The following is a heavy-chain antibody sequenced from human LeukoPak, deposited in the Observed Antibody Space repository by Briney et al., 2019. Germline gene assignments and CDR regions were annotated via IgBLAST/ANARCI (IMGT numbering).Heavy chain of an antibody. D-gene: IGHD2-15*01. V-gene: IGHV3-23*01. CDR1: GFTFSNYV. Sequence: GGSLRLSCAASGFTFSNYVMSWVRQAPGRGLEWVSGISGGGDKTYYADSVKGRFTISRDNSKNTLYLQMNSLRAEDTASYYCAKDLRTLVVLEAFDIWGQGTMVTVS. CDR2: ISGGGDKT. CDR3: AKDLRTLVVLEAFDI. J-gene: IGHJ3*02.